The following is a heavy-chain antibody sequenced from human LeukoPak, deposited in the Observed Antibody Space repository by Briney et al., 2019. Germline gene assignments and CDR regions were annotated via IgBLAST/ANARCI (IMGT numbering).Heavy chain of an antibody. CDR2: ISSSGSTI. J-gene: IGHJ4*02. Sequence: GGSLRLSCVASGFTFSNYYMSWIRQAPGKGLEWVSYISSSGSTIYYADSVKGRFTISRDNAKNSLFLQMNSLRAEETAVYYCARETYYGSGRPLEYWGQGTLVTVSS. CDR3: ARETYYGSGRPLEY. D-gene: IGHD3-10*01. V-gene: IGHV3-11*01. CDR1: GFTFSNYY.